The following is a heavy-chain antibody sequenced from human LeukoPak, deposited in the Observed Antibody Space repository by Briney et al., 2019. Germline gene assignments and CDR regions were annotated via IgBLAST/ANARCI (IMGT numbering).Heavy chain of an antibody. CDR3: ARGLALGYYDSPYYFDY. J-gene: IGHJ4*02. CDR2: IYPGDSDT. V-gene: IGHV5-51*01. D-gene: IGHD3-22*01. CDR1: GYSFTNYC. Sequence: GESLKISCKASGYSFTNYCIGWVRQMPGKGLEWMGIIYPGDSDTRYSPSFQGQVTISGDKSISTAYLQWSSLKASDTAMYYCARGLALGYYDSPYYFDYWGQGTLVTVSS.